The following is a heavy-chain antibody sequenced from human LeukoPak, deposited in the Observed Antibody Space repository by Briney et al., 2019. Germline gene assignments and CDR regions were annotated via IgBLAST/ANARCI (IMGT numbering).Heavy chain of an antibody. V-gene: IGHV3-21*01. CDR1: GFTFNVYS. CDR3: ARDSSDFDY. D-gene: IGHD3-22*01. Sequence: GGSLRLSCAASGFTFNVYSMNWVRQAPGKGLEWVSSISSNSKYIYYADSMRGRFTVSRDNAKNSLFLQLNSLRAEDTAVYYCARDSSDFDYWGQGTLFTVSS. J-gene: IGHJ4*02. CDR2: ISSNSKYI.